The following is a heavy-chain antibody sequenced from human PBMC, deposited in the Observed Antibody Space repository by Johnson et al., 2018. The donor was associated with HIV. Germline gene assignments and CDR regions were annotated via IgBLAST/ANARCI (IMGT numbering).Heavy chain of an antibody. CDR1: GFTFDDYA. CDR2: ISWNSGSI. V-gene: IGHV3-9*01. Sequence: EVQVVESGGGLVQPGRSLRLSCAASGFTFDDYAMHWVRQAPGKGLEWVAGISWNSGSIGYADSVKGRFTISRDNAKNSLYLQMNSLRAEDTAVYFCARGGLTTRDTFDIWGQGTMVTVSS. J-gene: IGHJ3*02. D-gene: IGHD3-22*01. CDR3: ARGGLTTRDTFDI.